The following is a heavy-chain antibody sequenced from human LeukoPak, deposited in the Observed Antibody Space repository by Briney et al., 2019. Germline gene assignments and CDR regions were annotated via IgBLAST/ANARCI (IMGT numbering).Heavy chain of an antibody. CDR2: ISSNGGST. D-gene: IGHD3-22*01. CDR1: GFTFSSYA. V-gene: IGHV3-64*01. CDR3: ARICYYYDSGGLTSRYFDY. J-gene: IGHJ4*02. Sequence: GGSLRLSCAASGFTFSSYAMHWVRQAPGKGLEYVSAISSNGGSTYYANSVKGRFTISRDNSKNTLYLQMGSLRAEDMAVYYCARICYYYDSGGLTSRYFDYWGQGTLVTVSS.